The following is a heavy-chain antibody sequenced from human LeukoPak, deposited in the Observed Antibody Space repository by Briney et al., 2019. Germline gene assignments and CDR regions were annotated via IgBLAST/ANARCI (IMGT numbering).Heavy chain of an antibody. J-gene: IGHJ2*01. D-gene: IGHD3-22*01. CDR1: GFTFSSSA. CDR3: ARNYYDTTGEFATHWYFDL. Sequence: GSLRLSCAASGFTFSSSAMSWVRQPPGKGLEWIAYVYYLGSTSYSPSLRGRGSISVDTSKNQFSLNLNSVTAADTAIYYCARNYYDTTGEFATHWYFDLWGRGTLVTVSS. V-gene: IGHV4-59*01. CDR2: VYYLGST.